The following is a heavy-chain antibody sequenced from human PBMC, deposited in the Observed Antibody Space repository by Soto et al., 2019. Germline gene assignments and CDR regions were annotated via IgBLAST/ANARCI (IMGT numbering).Heavy chain of an antibody. Sequence: QVQLVESGGGVVQPGRSLRLYCAASGFTFSSYGMHWVRQAPGKGLEWVAVIWYDGSNKYYADSVKGRFTISRDNSKNTLYLQMNSLRAEDTAVYYCARDRDSGSYYGAFDIWGQGTMVTVSS. J-gene: IGHJ3*02. D-gene: IGHD1-26*01. CDR2: IWYDGSNK. V-gene: IGHV3-33*01. CDR1: GFTFSSYG. CDR3: ARDRDSGSYYGAFDI.